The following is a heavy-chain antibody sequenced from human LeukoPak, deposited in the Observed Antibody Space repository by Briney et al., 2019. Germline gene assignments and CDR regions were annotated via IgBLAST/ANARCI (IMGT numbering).Heavy chain of an antibody. Sequence: GASVKVSCKASGYTFTDYYIHWVRLAPGQGLEWMGWINPNSGATNYAQKFQGRVTVTRDTSIRTVYMGLTRLTSDDTAVYYCATGPNIYGSGRSWYDPWGQGTLVTVSS. CDR1: GYTFTDYY. CDR2: INPNSGAT. CDR3: ATGPNIYGSGRSWYDP. D-gene: IGHD3-10*01. J-gene: IGHJ5*02. V-gene: IGHV1-2*02.